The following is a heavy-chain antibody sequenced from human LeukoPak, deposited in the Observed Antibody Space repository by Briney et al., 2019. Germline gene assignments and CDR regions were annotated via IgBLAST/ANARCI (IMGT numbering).Heavy chain of an antibody. Sequence: GGSLRLSCAASGFTFSSYGMHWVRQAPGKGLVWVSRMNSDGSSTTYADSVKGRFTISRDNAKNSLYLQMNSLRAEDTAVYYCARGSGYCSSTSCSLFDYWGQGTLVTVSS. J-gene: IGHJ4*02. V-gene: IGHV3-74*01. CDR1: GFTFSSYG. CDR2: MNSDGSST. CDR3: ARGSGYCSSTSCSLFDY. D-gene: IGHD2-2*01.